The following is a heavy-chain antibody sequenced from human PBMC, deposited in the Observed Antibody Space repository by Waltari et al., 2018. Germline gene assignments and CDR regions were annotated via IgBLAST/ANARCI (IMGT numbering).Heavy chain of an antibody. Sequence: VQLLESGGDWVQPGGSLRLSCAASGFTFSSYAMTWVRQAPGKGLEWVALISYDGSTKYYVASVKGRFTLSRDNSRSTLYLQMNDLRVEDTAVYYCARDGDSYFYGSRADYWGQGTLATVSS. D-gene: IGHD3-10*01. V-gene: IGHV3-30*04. CDR3: ARDGDSYFYGSRADY. CDR2: ISYDGSTK. J-gene: IGHJ4*02. CDR1: GFTFSSYA.